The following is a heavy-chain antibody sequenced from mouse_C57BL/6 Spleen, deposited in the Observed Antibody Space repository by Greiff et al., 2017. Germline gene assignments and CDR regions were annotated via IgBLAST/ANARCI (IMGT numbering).Heavy chain of an antibody. J-gene: IGHJ2*01. CDR3: SRVTVNSLDY. CDR2: IYPGDGDT. CDR1: GYAFSSSW. V-gene: IGHV1-82*01. D-gene: IGHD2-1*01. Sequence: QVQLKESGPELVKPGASVKISCKASGYAFSSSWMNWVKQRPGKGLEWIGRIYPGDGDTNYNGKFKGKATLTADKSSSTAYMQLSSLSSVDSAVYFCSRVTVNSLDYWGQGTTLTVSS.